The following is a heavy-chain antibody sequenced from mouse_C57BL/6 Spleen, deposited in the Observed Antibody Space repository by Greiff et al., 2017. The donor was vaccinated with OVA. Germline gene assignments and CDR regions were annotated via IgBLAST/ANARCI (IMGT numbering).Heavy chain of an antibody. Sequence: EVKVVESGGGLVKPGGSLKLSCAASGFTFSDYGMHWVRQAPEKGLEWVAYISSGSSTIYYADTVKGRFTISRDNAKNTLFLQMTSLRSEDTAMYYCARWTGFDYWGQGTTLTVSS. D-gene: IGHD4-1*01. CDR3: ARWTGFDY. J-gene: IGHJ2*01. CDR2: ISSGSSTI. CDR1: GFTFSDYG. V-gene: IGHV5-17*01.